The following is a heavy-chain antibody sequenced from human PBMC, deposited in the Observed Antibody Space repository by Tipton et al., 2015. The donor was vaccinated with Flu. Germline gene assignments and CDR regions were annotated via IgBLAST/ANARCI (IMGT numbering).Heavy chain of an antibody. CDR3: ATTTNYYYGLDV. Sequence: TLSLTCTVSGGSISSSAYYWGWIRQPPGKGLEWIGNVFYSGGTYYNPSLKSRAAISVDTSKTQFSLRLSSVTAADTAVYFCATTTNYYYGLDVWGQGTAVTVSS. CDR2: VFYSGGT. J-gene: IGHJ6*02. CDR1: GGSISSSAYY. V-gene: IGHV4-39*01. D-gene: IGHD1-14*01.